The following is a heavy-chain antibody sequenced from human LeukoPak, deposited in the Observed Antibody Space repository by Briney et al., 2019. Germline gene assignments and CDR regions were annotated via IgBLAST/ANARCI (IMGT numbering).Heavy chain of an antibody. CDR1: GYTFTDYY. Sequence: ASVKVSCKASGYTFTDYYIHWVRQVPGQGLEWMGWINPNSGDTNYAQNFQGRVTMTRDTSISTAYMELSRLTSDDTAVYYCASPPSYIRYWGQGTLVTVSS. V-gene: IGHV1-2*02. CDR3: ASPPSYIRY. CDR2: INPNSGDT. D-gene: IGHD1-14*01. J-gene: IGHJ4*02.